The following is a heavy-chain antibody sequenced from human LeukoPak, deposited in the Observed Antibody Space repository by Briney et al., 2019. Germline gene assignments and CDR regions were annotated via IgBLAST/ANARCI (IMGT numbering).Heavy chain of an antibody. CDR1: GFTFSSYG. D-gene: IGHD2-2*01. CDR3: AKLGYCSSTSCYGDAFDI. J-gene: IGHJ3*02. CDR2: ISYVGSNK. V-gene: IGHV3-30*18. Sequence: PGRSLRLSCAASGFTFSSYGMHWVRQAPGKGLEWVAVISYVGSNKYYADSVKGRFTISRDNSKNTLYLPMNSLRDEDTAGYYCAKLGYCSSTSCYGDAFDIWGQGTMVTVSS.